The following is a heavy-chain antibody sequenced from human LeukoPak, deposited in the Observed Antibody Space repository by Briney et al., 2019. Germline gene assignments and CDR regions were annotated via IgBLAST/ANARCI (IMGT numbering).Heavy chain of an antibody. CDR2: ISGSGHDI. J-gene: IGHJ4*02. CDR3: ARVDGVLLWFGEPSGDY. V-gene: IGHV3-11*04. Sequence: GGSLRLSCAASGFTFSDSYMTWVRQAPGKGVEWVAYISGSGHDINYSDSVKGRFTISRDNAKNSLYLQMSSLRAEDTAVYYCARVDGVLLWFGEPSGDYWGQGTLVTVSS. CDR1: GFTFSDSY. D-gene: IGHD3-10*01.